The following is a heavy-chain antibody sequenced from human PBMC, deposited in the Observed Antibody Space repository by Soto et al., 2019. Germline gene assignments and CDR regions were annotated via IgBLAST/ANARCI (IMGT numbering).Heavy chain of an antibody. Sequence: PSETLSLTCTVSGASRSSGNYYWSWIRQSPGTGLEWIGYIDYSGNTFYNPSLKSRLTISVDTSKNQFSLKLGSVTAADTAVYYCARYCSSTSCLNFDTWGQGTLVTVSS. CDR1: GASRSSGNYY. J-gene: IGHJ4*02. CDR2: IDYSGNT. D-gene: IGHD2-2*01. CDR3: ARYCSSTSCLNFDT. V-gene: IGHV4-30-4*01.